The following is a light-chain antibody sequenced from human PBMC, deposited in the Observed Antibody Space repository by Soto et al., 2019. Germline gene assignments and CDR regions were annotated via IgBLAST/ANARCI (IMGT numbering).Light chain of an antibody. CDR2: GAS. CDR1: QSISSW. CDR3: LQDHSYPLT. V-gene: IGKV1-6*01. J-gene: IGKJ4*01. Sequence: IQITQSPSILSASVEDRVTITCRASQSISSWLAWYQQKSGKAPKLLIYGASTLQSGVPSRFSGSGSGTDFTLTISSLQPEDFATYYCLQDHSYPLTFGGGSMVDIK.